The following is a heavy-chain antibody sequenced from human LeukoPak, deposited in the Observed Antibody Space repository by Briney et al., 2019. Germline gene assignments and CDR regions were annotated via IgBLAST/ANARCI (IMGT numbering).Heavy chain of an antibody. CDR3: ARESAANIEFDY. J-gene: IGHJ4*02. D-gene: IGHD2/OR15-2a*01. V-gene: IGHV3-66*01. Sequence: GGSLRLSCAASGFTFSNAWMSWVRQAPGKGLEWVSVIYSGGSTYYADSVKGRFTISRDNSKNTLYLQMNSLRAEDTAVYYCARESAANIEFDYWGQGTLVTVSS. CDR1: GFTFSNAW. CDR2: IYSGGST.